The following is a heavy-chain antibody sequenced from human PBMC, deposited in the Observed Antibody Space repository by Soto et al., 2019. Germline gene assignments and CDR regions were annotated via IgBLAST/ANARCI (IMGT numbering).Heavy chain of an antibody. V-gene: IGHV4-31*03. CDR2: IYYSGST. Sequence: QVQLQESGPGLVKPSQTLSLTCTVSGGSISSGGYYWSWIRQHPGKGLEWIGYIYYSGSTYYNPSLQGRVTISVDPSKTHFSLELSSATAADPAVYYCASGPGVYNWFDPWGQGTLGTVSA. CDR3: ASGPGVYNWFDP. J-gene: IGHJ5*02. D-gene: IGHD3-10*01. CDR1: GGSISSGGYY.